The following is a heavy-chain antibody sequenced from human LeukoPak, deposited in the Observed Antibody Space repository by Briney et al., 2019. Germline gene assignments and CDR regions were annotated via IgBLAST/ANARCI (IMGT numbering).Heavy chain of an antibody. J-gene: IGHJ6*03. CDR3: ARAYSGYENYYYYYYMDV. CDR2: IRYDGSNK. V-gene: IGHV3-30*02. CDR1: GFTFSSYG. Sequence: GGSLRLSCAASGFTFSSYGMHWVRQAPGKGLEWVAFIRYDGSNKYYADSVKDRFTISRDNSKNTLYLQMNSLRAEDTAVYYCARAYSGYENYYYYYYMDVWGKGTTVTVSS. D-gene: IGHD5-12*01.